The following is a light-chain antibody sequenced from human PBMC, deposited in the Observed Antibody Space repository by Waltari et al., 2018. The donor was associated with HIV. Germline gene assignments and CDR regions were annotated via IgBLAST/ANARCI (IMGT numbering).Light chain of an antibody. J-gene: IGLJ2*01. CDR1: KLGQKF. CDR2: QDT. V-gene: IGLV3-1*01. CDR3: QAWDNTVV. Sequence: SYGLTQPPSVSVSPGQTVTISCSGDKLGQKFVSWYLQKAGQSPVWVIYQDTKRPSVNPDRFSASNSWGTANWSISGTQAADEGDYFCQAWDNTVVFGGGTKLTVL.